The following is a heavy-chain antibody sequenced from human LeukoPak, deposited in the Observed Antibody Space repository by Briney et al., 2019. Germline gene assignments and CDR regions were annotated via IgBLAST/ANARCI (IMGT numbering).Heavy chain of an antibody. CDR2: INLNSGGT. Sequence: ASVKVSCKGSGNTLTGNYLHWVRQAPGQGLEWMGWINLNSGGTNYAQKFQGRATMTRDTSIRTAYMELSGLRSDDTAVYYCACVEGATSEKSNWGQGTLVTVSS. CDR1: GNTLTGNY. CDR3: ACVEGATSEKSN. D-gene: IGHD1-26*01. V-gene: IGHV1-2*02. J-gene: IGHJ4*02.